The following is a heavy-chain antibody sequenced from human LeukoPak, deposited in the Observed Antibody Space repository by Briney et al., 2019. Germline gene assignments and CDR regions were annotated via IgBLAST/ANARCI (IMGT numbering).Heavy chain of an antibody. V-gene: IGHV3-23*01. D-gene: IGHD3-10*01. CDR3: ARDRSGSYYEPFDC. J-gene: IGHJ4*02. Sequence: GGSLRLSCAASGFTFSSYSMNWVRQAPGKGLEWVSSISGSGGSTYYADSVKGRFTISRDNSKNTLYLQMNSLRAEDTAVYYCARDRSGSYYEPFDCWGQGTLVTVSS. CDR2: ISGSGGST. CDR1: GFTFSSYS.